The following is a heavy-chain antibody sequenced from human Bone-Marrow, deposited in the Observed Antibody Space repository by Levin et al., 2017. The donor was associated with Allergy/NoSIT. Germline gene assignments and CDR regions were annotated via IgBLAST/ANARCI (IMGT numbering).Heavy chain of an antibody. D-gene: IGHD3-3*01. CDR1: GYSITNGYY. Sequence: SQTLSLTCAVSGYSITNGYYWGWIRQPPGKRLEWIGSISRTGSTSYNPSLKSRVSISLDTSENRFSLRLTSVTAADTALYYCARGVNFDFWSGSWDNWFDPWGQGTLVTVSS. V-gene: IGHV4-38-2*01. CDR3: ARGVNFDFWSGSWDNWFDP. J-gene: IGHJ5*02. CDR2: ISRTGST.